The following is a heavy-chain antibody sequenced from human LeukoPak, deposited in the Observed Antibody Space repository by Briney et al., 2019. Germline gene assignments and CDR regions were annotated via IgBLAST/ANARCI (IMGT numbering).Heavy chain of an antibody. CDR1: GDSFSSYG. CDR3: ARARRVRGVSPDYSWLDP. CDR2: IIPFLGIT. D-gene: IGHD3-10*01. V-gene: IGHV1-69*04. Sequence: ASVKVSCKASGDSFSSYGVNWVRQAPGQGLEWMGMIIPFLGITHYAQRFQGRVTIRADKSTSTAYMELSRLRPEDTAVYYCARARRVRGVSPDYSWLDPWGQGTLVTVSS. J-gene: IGHJ5*02.